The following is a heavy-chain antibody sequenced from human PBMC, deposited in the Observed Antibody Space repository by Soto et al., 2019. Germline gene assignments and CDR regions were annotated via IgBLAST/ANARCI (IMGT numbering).Heavy chain of an antibody. CDR2: INPRGFFT. D-gene: IGHD3-10*01. Sequence: QVQLVQSGAEVKKPGASVKVSCKASGYTFTSYNIHWVRQAPGQGLEWVGMINPRGFFTTYAQKFRGRVTMTGDTSTSVVYMELTNLRYEDTAMYYCARAAGRFGELFGFDPWGQGTLVSVSS. J-gene: IGHJ5*02. CDR1: GYTFTSYN. CDR3: ARAAGRFGELFGFDP. V-gene: IGHV1-46*01.